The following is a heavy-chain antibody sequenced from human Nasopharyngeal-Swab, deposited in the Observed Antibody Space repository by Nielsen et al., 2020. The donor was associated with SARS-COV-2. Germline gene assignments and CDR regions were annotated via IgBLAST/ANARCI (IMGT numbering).Heavy chain of an antibody. CDR1: GGSFSGYY. V-gene: IGHV4-34*01. Sequence: SETLSLTCAVYGGSFSGYYWSWIRQPPGQGLEWIGEINHSGRTNYNPSLKSRVTISVDTSKNQFSLKLSSVTAADTAVYYCARGRYSSSWYGLIWYFDLWGRGTLVTVSS. D-gene: IGHD6-13*01. CDR2: INHSGRT. CDR3: ARGRYSSSWYGLIWYFDL. J-gene: IGHJ2*01.